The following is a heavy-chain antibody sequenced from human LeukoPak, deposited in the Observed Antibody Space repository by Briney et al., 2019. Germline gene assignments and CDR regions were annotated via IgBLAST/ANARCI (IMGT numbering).Heavy chain of an antibody. V-gene: IGHV3-21*01. CDR2: ISSSSSYI. CDR3: ARTPNYYDSSGYPDAFDI. CDR1: GFTSSSYS. D-gene: IGHD3-22*01. J-gene: IGHJ3*02. Sequence: GGSLRLSCAASGFTSSSYSMNWVRQAPGKGLEWVSSISSSSSYIYCADSVKGRFTISRDNAKNSLYLQMNSLRAEDTAVYYCARTPNYYDSSGYPDAFDIWGQGTMVTVSS.